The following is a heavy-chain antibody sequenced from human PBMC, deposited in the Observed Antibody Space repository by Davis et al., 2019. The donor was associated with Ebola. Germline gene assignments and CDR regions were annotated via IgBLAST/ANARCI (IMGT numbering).Heavy chain of an antibody. V-gene: IGHV3-7*01. J-gene: IGHJ6*02. CDR1: GFTFSSYW. CDR2: IKQDGSEK. Sequence: GESLKISCAASGFTFSSYWMSWVRQAPGKGLEWVANIKQDGSEKYYVDSVKGRFTISRDNAKNSLYLQMNSLRAEDTAVYYCARERVVVPAATTYYYYYGMDVWGQGTTVTVSS. D-gene: IGHD2-2*01. CDR3: ARERVVVPAATTYYYYYGMDV.